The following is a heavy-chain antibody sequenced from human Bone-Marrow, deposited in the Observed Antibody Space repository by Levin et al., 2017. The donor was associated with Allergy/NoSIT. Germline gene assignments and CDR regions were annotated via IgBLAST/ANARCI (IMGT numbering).Heavy chain of an antibody. CDR1: GFTFSSYS. Sequence: GGSLRLSCAASGFTFSSYSMNWVRQAPGKGLEWVSYISSTSSSRYYADSVKGRFTISRDNAKNSLYLQMNSLRDEDTAVYYCARGLWFGELLFGGVVDYWGQGTLATVSS. CDR2: ISSTSSSR. J-gene: IGHJ4*02. V-gene: IGHV3-48*02. D-gene: IGHD3-10*01. CDR3: ARGLWFGELLFGGVVDY.